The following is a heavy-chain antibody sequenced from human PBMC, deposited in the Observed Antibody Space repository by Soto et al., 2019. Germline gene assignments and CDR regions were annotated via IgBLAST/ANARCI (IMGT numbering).Heavy chain of an antibody. V-gene: IGHV1-2*04. CDR1: GYTFTDHY. CDR3: ARAKSFGSGELDY. CDR2: VNPISGGT. Sequence: QVQLVQSGAEVKSPGASVKVSCTASGYTFTDHYILWVRQAHGQGLEWMGWVNPISGGTIYAPKFPGWVTMTRDTSTSTAYLELRSLTSDATAVYFCARAKSFGSGELDYLGQGTLVTVSS. J-gene: IGHJ4*02. D-gene: IGHD3-10*01.